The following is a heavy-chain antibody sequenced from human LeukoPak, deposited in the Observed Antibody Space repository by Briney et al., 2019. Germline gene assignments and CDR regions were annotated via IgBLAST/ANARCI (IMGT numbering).Heavy chain of an antibody. D-gene: IGHD3-16*02. Sequence: SETLSLTCAVYGGTFSGYYWNWIRQPPGEGLEWIGEINHSGTTNYNPSLKTRVTISVDTSKNQFSLKVGSVTAGDTAVYYCARSYDYVWGSYRYTPTFDYWGQGNLVTV. CDR3: ARSYDYVWGSYRYTPTFDY. J-gene: IGHJ4*02. CDR1: GGTFSGYY. V-gene: IGHV4-34*01. CDR2: INHSGTT.